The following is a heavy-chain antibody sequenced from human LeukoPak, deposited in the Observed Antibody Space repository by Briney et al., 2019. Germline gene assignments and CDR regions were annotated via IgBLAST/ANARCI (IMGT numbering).Heavy chain of an antibody. D-gene: IGHD3-9*01. V-gene: IGHV4-59*08. J-gene: IGHJ4*02. CDR1: GGSISSYY. Sequence: SETLSLTCTVSGGSISSYYWSWIRQPPGKGLEWIGYIYYSGSTNYNPSLKSRVTISVDTSKNQFSLRLSSVTAADTAVYYCARHEAYDILTGGGYYFDYWGQGTLVTVSS. CDR3: ARHEAYDILTGGGYYFDY. CDR2: IYYSGST.